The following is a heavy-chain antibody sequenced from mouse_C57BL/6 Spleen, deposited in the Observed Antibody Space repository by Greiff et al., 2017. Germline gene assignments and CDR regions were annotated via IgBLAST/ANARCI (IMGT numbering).Heavy chain of an antibody. CDR3: ARYYYGRRGNAMDY. V-gene: IGHV5-16*01. CDR1: GFTFSDYY. Sequence: DVKLVESEGGLVQPGSSMKLSCTASGFTFSDYYMAWVRQVPEKGLEWVANINYDGSSTYYLDSLKSRFIISRDNAKNILYLQMSSLKSEDTATYYCARYYYGRRGNAMDYWGQGTSVTVSS. D-gene: IGHD1-1*01. J-gene: IGHJ4*01. CDR2: INYDGSST.